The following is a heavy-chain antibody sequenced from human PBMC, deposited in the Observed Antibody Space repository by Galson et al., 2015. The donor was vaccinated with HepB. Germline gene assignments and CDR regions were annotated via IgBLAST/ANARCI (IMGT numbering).Heavy chain of an antibody. CDR2: IYNSGST. CDR3: ARVPRHLNQGALEAFDI. CDR1: GGSIRSYY. Sequence: TLSLTCTVSGGSIRSYYWSWIRQPAGKGPEWIGRIYNSGSTNYNPSLKSRVTMSLDTSKNQFSLKLSSVTAADTAVYYCARVPRHLNQGALEAFDIWGQGTMVTVSS. V-gene: IGHV4-4*07. J-gene: IGHJ3*02. D-gene: IGHD1-14*01.